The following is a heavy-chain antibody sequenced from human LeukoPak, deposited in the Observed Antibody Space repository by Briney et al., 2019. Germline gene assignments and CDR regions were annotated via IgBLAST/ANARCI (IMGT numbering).Heavy chain of an antibody. V-gene: IGHV4-34*01. CDR2: INHSGST. Sequence: SETLSLTCAVYGGSFSGYYWSRIRQPPGKGLEWIGEINHSGSTNYNPSLKSRVTISVDTSKNQFSLKLSSVTAADTAVYYCARAKSITGTNATEYYFDYWGQGTLVTVSS. J-gene: IGHJ4*02. CDR3: ARAKSITGTNATEYYFDY. D-gene: IGHD1/OR15-1a*01. CDR1: GGSFSGYY.